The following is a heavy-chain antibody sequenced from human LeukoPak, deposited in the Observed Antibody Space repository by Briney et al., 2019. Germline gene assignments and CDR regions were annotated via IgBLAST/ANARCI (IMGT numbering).Heavy chain of an antibody. CDR2: IYYSGST. CDR1: GGSISSYY. D-gene: IGHD1-26*01. V-gene: IGHV4-59*01. J-gene: IGHJ4*02. CDR3: ARVGRERNFDY. Sequence: PSETLSLTCTVSGGSISSYYWSWIRQPPGKGLEWIGYIYYSGSTNYNPSLKSRVTISVDTSKNQFSLKLSSVTAADTAVYYCARVGRERNFDYWGKGTLVTVSS.